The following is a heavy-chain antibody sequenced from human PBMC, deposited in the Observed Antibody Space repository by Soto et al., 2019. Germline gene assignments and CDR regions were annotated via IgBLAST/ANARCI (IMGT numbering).Heavy chain of an antibody. CDR2: ISAYNGNT. Sequence: GASVKVSCKASGYTFTSYGISWVLQAPGQGLEWMGWISAYNGNTNYAQKLQGRVTMTTDTSTSTAYMELRSLRSDDTAVYYCARDRGDSSGMEAGGMDVWGQGTTVTVSS. J-gene: IGHJ6*02. D-gene: IGHD3-22*01. CDR1: GYTFTSYG. CDR3: ARDRGDSSGMEAGGMDV. V-gene: IGHV1-18*01.